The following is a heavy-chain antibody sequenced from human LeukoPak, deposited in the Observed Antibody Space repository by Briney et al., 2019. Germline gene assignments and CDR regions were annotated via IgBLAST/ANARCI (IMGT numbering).Heavy chain of an antibody. J-gene: IGHJ4*02. V-gene: IGHV3-21*01. CDR2: ISPRSDYI. CDR3: SRGGTDDPFNS. D-gene: IGHD1-1*01. Sequence: GGSLRLSCAASGFTFSSYTMNWVRQAPGKGLEWVSSISPRSDYIYYADSLKGRFTISRDNAKDSLYLQMNSLRAEDTAVYYCSRGGTDDPFNSWGQGTLVTVSS. CDR1: GFTFSSYT.